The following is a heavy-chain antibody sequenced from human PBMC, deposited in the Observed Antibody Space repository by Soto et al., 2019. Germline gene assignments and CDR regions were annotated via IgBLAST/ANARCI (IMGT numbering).Heavy chain of an antibody. Sequence: GGSLRLSCAASGFTFSSYAMHWVRQAPGKGLEWVAVISYDGSNKYYADSVKGRFNISRDNSKNTLYLQMNSLRAEDTAVYYCARSLEPGLYYYYGMDVWGQGTTVTVSS. D-gene: IGHD3-16*01. V-gene: IGHV3-30-3*01. J-gene: IGHJ6*02. CDR3: ARSLEPGLYYYYGMDV. CDR2: ISYDGSNK. CDR1: GFTFSSYA.